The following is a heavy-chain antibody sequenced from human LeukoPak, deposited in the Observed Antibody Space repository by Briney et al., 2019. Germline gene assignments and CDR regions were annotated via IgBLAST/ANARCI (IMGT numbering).Heavy chain of an antibody. D-gene: IGHD3-22*01. Sequence: SQTLSLTCTVSGGSISSGSYYWSWTRQPAGKGLEWIGRIYTSGSTNYNPSLKSRVTISVDTSKNQFSLKLSSVTAADTAVYYCARVRYYDSSTVWGQGTMVTVSS. CDR1: GGSISSGSYY. V-gene: IGHV4-61*02. J-gene: IGHJ3*01. CDR3: ARVRYYDSSTV. CDR2: IYTSGST.